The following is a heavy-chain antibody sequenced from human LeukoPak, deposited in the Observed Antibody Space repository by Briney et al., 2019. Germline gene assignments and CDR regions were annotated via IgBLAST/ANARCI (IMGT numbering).Heavy chain of an antibody. CDR3: ARDLYSGYDRGVVDY. D-gene: IGHD5-12*01. V-gene: IGHV3-11*01. CDR1: GFTFSDCC. Sequence: GGSLRLSCAASGFTFSDCCMSWIRQAPGKGLEWVSYISSSGSTIYYADSVKGRFTISRDNAKNSLYLQMSSLRAEDTAVYYCARDLYSGYDRGVVDYWGQGTLVSVSS. CDR2: ISSSGSTI. J-gene: IGHJ4*02.